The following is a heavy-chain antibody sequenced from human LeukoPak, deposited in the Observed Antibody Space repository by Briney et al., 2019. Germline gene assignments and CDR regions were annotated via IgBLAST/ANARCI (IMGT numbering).Heavy chain of an antibody. Sequence: PSETLSLTCSVSGGSIRNYYWGWIRQPPGKGLEWIGNIYYSGSTYYNPSLKSRVTISVDTSKNQFSLKLSSVTAADTAVYYCARQSYNPDAFDIWGQGTMVTVSS. CDR3: ARQSYNPDAFDI. V-gene: IGHV4-39*01. CDR2: IYYSGST. D-gene: IGHD1-14*01. J-gene: IGHJ3*02. CDR1: GGSIRNYY.